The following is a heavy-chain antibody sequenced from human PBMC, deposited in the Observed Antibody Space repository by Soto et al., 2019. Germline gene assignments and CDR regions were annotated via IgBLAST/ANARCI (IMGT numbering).Heavy chain of an antibody. CDR2: IWFDGSNQ. V-gene: IGHV3-33*01. D-gene: IGHD2-15*01. Sequence: QVQLVESGGGVVQPGRPLRLSCAVSGFTFSSYGMHWVRQAPGKGLEWVAAIWFDGSNQYYADSVKGRFTISRDNSKNTLYLQMNSLRAEDTAVYYCARESLGTYCFDYWGQGILVTVSS. J-gene: IGHJ4*02. CDR3: ARESLGTYCFDY. CDR1: GFTFSSYG.